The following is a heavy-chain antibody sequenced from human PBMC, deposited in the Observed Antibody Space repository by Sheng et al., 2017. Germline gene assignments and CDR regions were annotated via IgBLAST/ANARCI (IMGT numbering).Heavy chain of an antibody. CDR1: GGSISSYY. D-gene: IGHD4-17*01. J-gene: IGHJ3*02. Sequence: QVQLQESGPGLVKPSETLSLTCTVSGGSISSYYWNWIRQPPGRGLEWIGYIYYSGSTNYNPSLKSRVTISVDTSKNQFSLKLSSVTAADTAVYYCARDPGDSSSDNAFDIWGQGTMVTVSS. CDR2: IYYSGST. CDR3: ARDPGDSSSDNAFDI. V-gene: IGHV4-59*01.